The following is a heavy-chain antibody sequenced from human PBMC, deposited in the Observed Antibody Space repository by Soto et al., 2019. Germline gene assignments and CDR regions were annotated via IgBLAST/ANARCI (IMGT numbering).Heavy chain of an antibody. CDR3: ARGGAAGRGDAIDI. CDR1: GFTFRNQW. Sequence: EVQLEESGGGSVQLGESLRVSCVASGFTFRNQWMHWVRQVPGKGLVWVSRISGDGTRASYGALVKGRFTISRDNARNLVFLQLNSLTVDDTGVYHCARGGAAGRGDAIDIWGPGTTVAVTS. J-gene: IGHJ3*02. V-gene: IGHV3-74*01. CDR2: ISGDGTRA. D-gene: IGHD3-10*01.